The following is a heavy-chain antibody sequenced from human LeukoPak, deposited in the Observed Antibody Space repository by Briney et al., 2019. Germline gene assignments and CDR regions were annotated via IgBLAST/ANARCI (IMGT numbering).Heavy chain of an antibody. Sequence: GGSLRLSCAASGFTFSSYAMSWVRQAPGKGLEWVSAISGSGGSTYYADSVKGRFTISRDNSKNTLYLQMNSLRAEDTAVYYCAKVSREVPGGPIVVVVAATFFDYWGQGTLVTVSS. CDR2: ISGSGGST. V-gene: IGHV3-23*01. D-gene: IGHD2-15*01. CDR1: GFTFSSYA. CDR3: AKVSREVPGGPIVVVVAATFFDY. J-gene: IGHJ4*02.